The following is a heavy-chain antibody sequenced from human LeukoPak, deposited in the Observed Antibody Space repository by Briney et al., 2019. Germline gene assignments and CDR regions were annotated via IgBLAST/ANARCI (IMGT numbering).Heavy chain of an antibody. CDR2: IYSSGNT. CDR1: GVSFSTYY. D-gene: IGHD3-10*01. V-gene: IGHV4-4*07. J-gene: IGHJ3*02. CDR3: ARERGDLRGDAFDI. Sequence: SETLSLTCTVSGVSFSTYYWTWIRQPAGKGLEWIGRIYSSGNTNYNPSLESRVTMSIDTSKNQFSQKLTSVTAADAAVYYWARERGDLRGDAFDIWGQGTMVTVSS.